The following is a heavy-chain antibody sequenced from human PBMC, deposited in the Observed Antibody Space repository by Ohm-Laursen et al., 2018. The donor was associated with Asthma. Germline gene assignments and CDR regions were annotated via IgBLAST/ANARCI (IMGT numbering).Heavy chain of an antibody. Sequence: SVKVSCKSLGGPFSTSVFGWVRQAPGQGLEWLGGLNSVFGTSTYAQKFHDRFTITADEYTSTVNMTLSSLTSEDTAVYYCARKAGSCIVSTCYSLDFWGQGTLVTVSS. CDR3: ARKAGSCIVSTCYSLDF. CDR1: GGPFSTSV. CDR2: LNSVFGTS. D-gene: IGHD2-15*01. V-gene: IGHV1-69*13. J-gene: IGHJ4*02.